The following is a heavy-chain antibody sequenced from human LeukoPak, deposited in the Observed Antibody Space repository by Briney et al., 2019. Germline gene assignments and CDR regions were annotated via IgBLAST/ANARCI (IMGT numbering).Heavy chain of an antibody. Sequence: GGSLRLSCAASGFTFSSYSMNWVRQAPGKGLEWVSYISSSSSTIYYADSVKGRFTISRDNAKNSLYLQMNSLRAEDTAVYYCARGPSSRIDYWGQGTLVTVSS. CDR3: ARGPSSRIDY. V-gene: IGHV3-48*04. CDR2: ISSSSSTI. J-gene: IGHJ4*02. CDR1: GFTFSSYS.